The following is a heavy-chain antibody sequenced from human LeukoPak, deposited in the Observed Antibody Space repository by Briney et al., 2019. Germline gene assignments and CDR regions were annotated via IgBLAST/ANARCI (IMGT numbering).Heavy chain of an antibody. CDR1: GGSISSGGYY. CDR2: IYYSGST. V-gene: IGHV4-31*03. D-gene: IGHD1-26*01. J-gene: IGHJ6*03. Sequence: SETLSLTCTVSGGSISSGGYYWSWIRQHPGKGLEWIGYIYYSGSTDYNPSLKSRVIISVDTSKNQFSLNLTFVTAADTAVYYCARDQYSGSLGYYYYYMDVWGIGTTVTVSS. CDR3: ARDQYSGSLGYYYYYMDV.